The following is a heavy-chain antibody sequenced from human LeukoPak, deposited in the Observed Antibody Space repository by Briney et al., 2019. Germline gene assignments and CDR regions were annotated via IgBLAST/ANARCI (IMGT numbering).Heavy chain of an antibody. V-gene: IGHV3-53*01. J-gene: IGHJ6*03. Sequence: PGGSLRLSCAVSGLSVADTYMAWVRQAPGKGLEWVATLYIAGESYYADSVRGRFNISRDNSENTLYLQMTTVRDDDTAIYYCAAGFRSEFIYFYLHVWVKGTPVTVSS. D-gene: IGHD1-14*01. CDR1: GLSVADTY. CDR3: AAGFRSEFIYFYLHV. CDR2: LYIAGES.